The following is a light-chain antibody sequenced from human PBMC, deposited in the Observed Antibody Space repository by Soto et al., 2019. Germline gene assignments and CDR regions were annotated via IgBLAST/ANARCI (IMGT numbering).Light chain of an antibody. V-gene: IGKV1-5*01. CDR2: DAS. CDR3: QQCYMGWT. Sequence: GDRVTITCRASQSISSSLAWYQQKAGKAPKLLIYDASSLEGGVPSRFSGSGSGTEFTLTISSLQPEDFGTYYCQQCYMGWTFGQGTKVDIK. J-gene: IGKJ1*01. CDR1: QSISSS.